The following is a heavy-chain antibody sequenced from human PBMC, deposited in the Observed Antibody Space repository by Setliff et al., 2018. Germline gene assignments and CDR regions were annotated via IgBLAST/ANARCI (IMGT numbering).Heavy chain of an antibody. Sequence: ASVKVSCKTSGYTFISYGLSWMRQAPGQGPEWMGWISGYNGNTEYAQNLQGRVTMTMDTSTSTAYMELRSLTSDDTAVYYCARVPRLEWLLPTFDSWGQGTPVTVSS. J-gene: IGHJ4*02. CDR1: GYTFISYG. CDR3: ARVPRLEWLLPTFDS. D-gene: IGHD3-3*01. CDR2: ISGYNGNT. V-gene: IGHV1-18*01.